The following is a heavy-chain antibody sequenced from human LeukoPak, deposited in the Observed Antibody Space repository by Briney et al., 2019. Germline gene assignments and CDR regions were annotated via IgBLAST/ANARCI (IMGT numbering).Heavy chain of an antibody. V-gene: IGHV4-4*07. J-gene: IGHJ4*02. D-gene: IGHD3-3*01. CDR2: IHTSGST. CDR1: GCFISCHY. CDR3: VGQLGCFEWLRGP. Sequence: PSETLSLTHTVFGCFISCHYWSAVRQPAGKGLEWIGRIHTSGSTNYNPSLKSRVTISADRSKNQFSLNLNSVTAADTAVYYCVGQLGCFEWLRGPWGQGTLVTVSS.